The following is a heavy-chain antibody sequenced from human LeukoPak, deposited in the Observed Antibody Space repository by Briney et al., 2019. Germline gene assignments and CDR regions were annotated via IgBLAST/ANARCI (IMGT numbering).Heavy chain of an antibody. J-gene: IGHJ4*02. V-gene: IGHV3-7*01. Sequence: GGSLRLSCEASGFTFSSYWMSWVRQAPGKGLEWVANIKQHGSEKKYLDSVKGRFTISRDNAKNSMYLQMSSLRAEDTAVYYCARDEIYYDILTGYRHFDYWGQGTLVTVFS. CDR3: ARDEIYYDILTGYRHFDY. D-gene: IGHD3-9*01. CDR2: IKQHGSEK. CDR1: GFTFSSYW.